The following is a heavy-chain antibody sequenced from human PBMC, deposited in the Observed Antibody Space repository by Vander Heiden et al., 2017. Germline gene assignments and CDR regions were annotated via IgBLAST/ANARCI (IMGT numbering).Heavy chain of an antibody. J-gene: IGHJ4*02. Sequence: QVQLQQWGAGLLKPSETLSLTCAIYGDSFSGSFWHWIRQPPGKGLEWIGEMNHRGSTNYNPSLTSRVTISIDTSKNQFSLNLRSLTAADTAMYYCARGRWELPFLDHWGQGTLVTVSS. CDR2: MNHRGST. D-gene: IGHD3-10*01. V-gene: IGHV4-34*01. CDR3: ARGRWELPFLDH. CDR1: GDSFSGSF.